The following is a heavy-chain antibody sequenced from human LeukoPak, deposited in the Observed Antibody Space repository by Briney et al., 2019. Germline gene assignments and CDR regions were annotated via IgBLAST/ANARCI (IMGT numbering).Heavy chain of an antibody. D-gene: IGHD3-22*01. CDR1: GFTFSSYA. J-gene: IGHJ5*02. CDR2: ISSNGGST. V-gene: IGHV3-64*01. Sequence: GGSLRLSCAASGFTFSSYAMHWVRQAPGKGLEYVSAISSNGGSTYYANSVKGRFTISRDNSKNTLYFQMGSLRAEDMAVYYCARDSSSLYYYDSSGYYGGNWFDPWGQGTLVIVSS. CDR3: ARDSSSLYYYDSSGYYGGNWFDP.